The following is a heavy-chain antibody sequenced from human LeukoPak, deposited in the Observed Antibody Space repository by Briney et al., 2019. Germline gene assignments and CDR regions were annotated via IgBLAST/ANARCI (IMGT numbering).Heavy chain of an antibody. CDR1: GFTVSSNY. J-gene: IGHJ5*02. CDR2: IYSGGST. CDR3: ARAIAAAGTVWFDP. V-gene: IGHV3-53*01. Sequence: GGSLRLSCAASGFTVSSNYMSWVRQAPGKGLEWVSVIYSGGSTYYADSAKGRFTISRDNSKNTLYLQMNSLRAEDTAVYYCARAIAAAGTVWFDPWGQGTLVTVSS. D-gene: IGHD6-13*01.